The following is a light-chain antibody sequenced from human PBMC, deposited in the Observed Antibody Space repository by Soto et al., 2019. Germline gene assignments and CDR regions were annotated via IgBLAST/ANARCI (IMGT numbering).Light chain of an antibody. CDR3: QQYNDWPSTWT. J-gene: IGKJ1*01. V-gene: IGKV3-15*01. CDR1: QSVSSN. CDR2: GAS. Sequence: EIVMTQSPATLSVSPGDVATLSCRASQSVSSNLAWYHQKPGQAPRLLIYGASTRPTGIPARFSGSGSGTEFTLTISSLQSEDFAVYYCQQYNDWPSTWTFGQGTKVEIK.